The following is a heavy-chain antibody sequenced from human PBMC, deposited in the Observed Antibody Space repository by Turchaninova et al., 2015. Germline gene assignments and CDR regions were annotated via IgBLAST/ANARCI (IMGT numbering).Heavy chain of an antibody. V-gene: IGHV4-38-2*01. CDR1: AYSISTGYY. CDR3: ARHGEGIFDY. J-gene: IGHJ4*02. D-gene: IGHD3-10*01. Sequence: QVQLQESGPGQVKPSETLSLPCAVSAYSISTGYYWGWLRQPPGKGLEWIGTTHRSGSTYYNPSLESRVTISVDTSKNLFSLKLSSVTAADTAVYYCARHGEGIFDYWGQGTLVTVSS. CDR2: THRSGST.